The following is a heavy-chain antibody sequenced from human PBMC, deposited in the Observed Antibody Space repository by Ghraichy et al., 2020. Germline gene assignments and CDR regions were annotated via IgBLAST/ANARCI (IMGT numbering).Heavy chain of an antibody. CDR3: AKDLVGRITIFGVVTPPEYFQH. CDR2: ISGSGGST. V-gene: IGHV3-23*01. D-gene: IGHD3-3*01. Sequence: GGSLRLSCAASGFTFSSYAMSWVRQAPGKGLEWVSAISGSGGSTYYADSVKGRFTISRDNSKNTLYLQMNSLRAEDTAVYYCAKDLVGRITIFGVVTPPEYFQHWGQGTLVTVSS. J-gene: IGHJ1*01. CDR1: GFTFSSYA.